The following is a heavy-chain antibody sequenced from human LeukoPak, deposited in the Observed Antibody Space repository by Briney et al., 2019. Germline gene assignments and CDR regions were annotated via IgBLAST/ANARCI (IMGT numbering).Heavy chain of an antibody. CDR2: INTNTGNP. V-gene: IGHV7-4-1*02. J-gene: IGHJ6*03. Sequence: ASVKVSCKASGYTFTSYAMNWVRQAPGQGLEWMGWINTNTGNPTYAQGFTGRFVFSLDTSVSTAYLQISSLKAEDTAVYYCARDPQLLTPTTWYYYYMDVWGKGTTVTVSS. D-gene: IGHD2/OR15-2a*01. CDR1: GYTFTSYA. CDR3: ARDPQLLTPTTWYYYYMDV.